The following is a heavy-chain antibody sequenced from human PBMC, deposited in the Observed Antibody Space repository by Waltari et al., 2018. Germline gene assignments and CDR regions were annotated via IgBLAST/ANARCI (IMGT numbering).Heavy chain of an antibody. D-gene: IGHD2-8*01. V-gene: IGHV4-39*01. CDR3: ARNPAMTIMLWYFDL. CDR1: GGSIRSSSYY. Sequence: QLQLQESGPGLVKPSETLSLTCTVSGGSIRSSSYYWGWIRQPPGKGLEWIGSIYYSGSTYYNPSLKSRVTISVDTSKNQFSLKLSSVTAADTAVYYCARNPAMTIMLWYFDLWGRGTLVTVSS. CDR2: IYYSGST. J-gene: IGHJ2*01.